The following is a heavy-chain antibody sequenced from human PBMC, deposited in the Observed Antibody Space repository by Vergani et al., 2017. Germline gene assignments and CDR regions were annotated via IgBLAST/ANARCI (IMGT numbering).Heavy chain of an antibody. CDR1: GYTFTNYW. V-gene: IGHV5-51*01. CDR3: ARQCMLTESFYSY. D-gene: IGHD3-22*01. Sequence: EVQLVQSGAEVKKPGESLKISCETSGYTFTNYWVAWVRQRPGKGLEWMGIIFPGDSDTRYGPSFQGQVTISVDKSVSTTFLQWSSLQASDTAIYYCARQCMLTESFYSYWGQGSLVTVSS. CDR2: IFPGDSDT. J-gene: IGHJ4*02.